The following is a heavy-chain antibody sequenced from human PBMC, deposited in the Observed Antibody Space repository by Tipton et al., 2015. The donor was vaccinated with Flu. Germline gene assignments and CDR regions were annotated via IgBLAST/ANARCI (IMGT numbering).Heavy chain of an antibody. Sequence: SGPEVKKPGESLQISCKASGYIFINYRIAWVRQMPGKGLEWMANIKQDGSVMYYVDSVKGRFTISRDNAKNSLFLQMNSLGAGDTARCYCVREIGGKGSYWGQGTLVTVSS. D-gene: IGHD3-10*01. CDR1: GYIFINYR. J-gene: IGHJ4*02. V-gene: IGHV3-7*01. CDR3: VREIGGKGSY. CDR2: IKQDGSVM.